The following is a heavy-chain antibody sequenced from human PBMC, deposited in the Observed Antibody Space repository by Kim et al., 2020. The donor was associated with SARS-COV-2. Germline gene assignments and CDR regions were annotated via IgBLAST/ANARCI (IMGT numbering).Heavy chain of an antibody. CDR3: ARDGIAAAGTHFDY. J-gene: IGHJ4*02. Sequence: GGSLRLSCAASGFTFSSYEMNWVRQAPGKGLEWVSYISSSGSTIYYADSVKGRFTISRDNAKNSLYLQMNSLRAEDTAVYYCARDGIAAAGTHFDYWGQGTLVTVSS. V-gene: IGHV3-48*03. CDR2: ISSSGSTI. D-gene: IGHD6-13*01. CDR1: GFTFSSYE.